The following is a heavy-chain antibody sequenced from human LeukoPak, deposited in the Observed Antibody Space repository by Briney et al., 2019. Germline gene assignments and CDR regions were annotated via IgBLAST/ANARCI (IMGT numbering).Heavy chain of an antibody. V-gene: IGHV1-8*03. Sequence: ASVKVSCKASGYTFGSDDINWVRQATGQGLEWMGWINPNNGNLGYAQKFQGRVTITRNTPISTAYMELSSLRSEDTAVYYCATNVGEDPNFWGQGTLVTVSS. D-gene: IGHD3-16*01. J-gene: IGHJ4*02. CDR3: ATNVGEDPNF. CDR2: INPNNGNL. CDR1: GYTFGSDD.